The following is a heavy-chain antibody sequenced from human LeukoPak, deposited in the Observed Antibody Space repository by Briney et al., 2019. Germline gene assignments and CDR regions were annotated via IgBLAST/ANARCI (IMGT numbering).Heavy chain of an antibody. J-gene: IGHJ6*02. CDR1: GGTFSSYA. Sequence: SVKVFCKASGGTFSSYAISWVRQAPGQGLEWMGRIIPILGIANYAQKFQGRVTITADKSTSTAYIELSSLRSEDTAVYYCARTVRGTIFGVVIPYGMDVWGQGTTVTVSS. V-gene: IGHV1-69*04. D-gene: IGHD3-3*01. CDR3: ARTVRGTIFGVVIPYGMDV. CDR2: IIPILGIA.